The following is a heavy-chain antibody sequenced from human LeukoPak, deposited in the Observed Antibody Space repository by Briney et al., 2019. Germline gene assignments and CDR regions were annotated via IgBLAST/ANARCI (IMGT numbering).Heavy chain of an antibody. V-gene: IGHV3-21*01. CDR3: ARDPPGYSYGYVVDYFDY. Sequence: PGGSLRLSCAASGFTFSSYSRNWVRQAPGKGLEWVSSISSSSSYIYYADSVKGRFTISRDNAKNSLYLQMNSLRAEDTAVYYCARDPPGYSYGYVVDYFDYWGQGTLVTVSS. CDR2: ISSSSSYI. CDR1: GFTFSSYS. D-gene: IGHD5-18*01. J-gene: IGHJ4*02.